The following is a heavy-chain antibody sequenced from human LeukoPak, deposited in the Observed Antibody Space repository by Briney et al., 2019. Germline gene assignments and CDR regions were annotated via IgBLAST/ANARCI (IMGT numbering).Heavy chain of an antibody. J-gene: IGHJ4*02. Sequence: GGSLRLSCAASGFTLSSYWMSWARQAPRKGLEWVTNIKHDGSEKYYVDSVKGRFTLSRDNAKNSLFLQMNSLRAEDTAVYWCTRDSQGSGIYSVDYWGQGTLVTVSS. V-gene: IGHV3-7*05. CDR3: TRDSQGSGIYSVDY. CDR2: IKHDGSEK. D-gene: IGHD3-10*01. CDR1: GFTLSSYW.